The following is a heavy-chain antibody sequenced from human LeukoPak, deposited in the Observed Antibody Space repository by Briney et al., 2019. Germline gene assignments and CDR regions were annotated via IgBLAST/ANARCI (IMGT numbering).Heavy chain of an antibody. CDR3: AKDRHYYDSSLDY. CDR2: ISYDGSNK. J-gene: IGHJ4*02. CDR1: GFTFSSYG. D-gene: IGHD3-22*01. V-gene: IGHV3-30*18. Sequence: GGSLRLSCAASGFTFSSYGMHWARQAPGKGLEWVAVISYDGSNKYYADSVKGRFTISRDNSKNTLYLQMNSLRAEDTAVYYCAKDRHYYDSSLDYWGQGTLVTVSS.